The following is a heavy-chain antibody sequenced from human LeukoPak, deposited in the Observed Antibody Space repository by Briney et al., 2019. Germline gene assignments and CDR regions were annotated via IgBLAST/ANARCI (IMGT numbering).Heavy chain of an antibody. V-gene: IGHV1-8*01. Sequence: ASVKVSCKASGYTFTSYDINWVRQAPGQGLEWMGWMNPNSGNTGYAQKFQGRVTMTRNTSISTAYMELSSLRSEDTAVYYCARLPSKRFLEWLPHFDYWGQGTLVTVSS. CDR2: MNPNSGNT. CDR1: GYTFTSYD. CDR3: ARLPSKRFLEWLPHFDY. D-gene: IGHD3-3*01. J-gene: IGHJ4*02.